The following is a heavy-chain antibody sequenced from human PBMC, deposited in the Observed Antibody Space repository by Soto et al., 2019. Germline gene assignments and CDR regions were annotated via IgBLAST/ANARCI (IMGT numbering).Heavy chain of an antibody. V-gene: IGHV4-59*11. CDR3: ARGIAARSNWFDP. CDR2: GLRHEFV. Sequence: SETLSLTCTVSGGSISDLYLSWTRQPPGKGLEWIGYGLRHEFVGTNPSLTNRVTMTRDTSISTAYMELSRLRSDDTAVYYCARGIAARSNWFDPWGQGTLVTVSS. D-gene: IGHD6-13*01. J-gene: IGHJ5*02. CDR1: GGSISDLY.